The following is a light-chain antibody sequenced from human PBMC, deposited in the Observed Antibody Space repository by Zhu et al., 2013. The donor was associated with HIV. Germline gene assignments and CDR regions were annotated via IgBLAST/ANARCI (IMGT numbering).Light chain of an antibody. CDR3: QQYQTFPG. CDR1: QSISIN. CDR2: GAS. J-gene: IGKJ1*01. Sequence: EIVMTQSPGTLSVSPGGRATLSCRASQSISINLAWYQQKPGQAPRLLIYGASSRATGIPDRFSGSGSGTDFTLTINNLQSDDFATYFCQQYQTFPGFGQGTKVEVK. V-gene: IGKV3D-15*01.